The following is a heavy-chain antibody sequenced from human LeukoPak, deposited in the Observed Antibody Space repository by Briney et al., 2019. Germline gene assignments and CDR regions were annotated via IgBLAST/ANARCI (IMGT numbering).Heavy chain of an antibody. CDR3: AKDGWYSSGRSPYYYYGMDV. CDR2: ISYDGSNK. CDR1: GFTFSSYG. V-gene: IGHV3-30*18. D-gene: IGHD6-19*01. Sequence: GGSLRLSCAASGFTFSSYGMHWVRQAPGKGLEWVAVISYDGSNKYYADSVKGRFTISRDNSKNTLYLQMNSLRAEDTAVYYCAKDGWYSSGRSPYYYYGMDVWGQGTTVTVSS. J-gene: IGHJ6*02.